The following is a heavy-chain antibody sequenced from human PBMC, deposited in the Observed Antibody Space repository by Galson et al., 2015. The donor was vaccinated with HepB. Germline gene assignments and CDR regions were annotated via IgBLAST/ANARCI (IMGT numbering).Heavy chain of an antibody. Sequence: SVKVSCKASGGTFSSYAISWVRQAPGQGLEWMGGIIPIFGTANYAQKFQGRVTITADESTSTAYMELSSLRSEDTAVYYCASPSRFLEWSRGYYYYYMDVWGKGTTVTVSS. V-gene: IGHV1-69*13. CDR2: IIPIFGTA. D-gene: IGHD3-3*01. CDR1: GGTFSSYA. CDR3: ASPSRFLEWSRGYYYYYMDV. J-gene: IGHJ6*03.